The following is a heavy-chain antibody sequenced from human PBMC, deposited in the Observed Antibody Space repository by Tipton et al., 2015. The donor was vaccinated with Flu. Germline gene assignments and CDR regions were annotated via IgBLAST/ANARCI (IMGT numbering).Heavy chain of an antibody. D-gene: IGHD6-25*01. Sequence: SLRLSCAASGFTFSSYGMHWVRQAPGKGLEWVAFIRYDGSNKYYADSVKGRFTVSRDNSKDTLALQMNSLRAEDTAVYFCARNNDPEQRLAVGGVLDPWGQGTLVTASS. CDR3: ARNNDPEQRLAVGGVLDP. CDR2: IRYDGSNK. CDR1: GFTFSSYG. J-gene: IGHJ5*02. V-gene: IGHV3-30*02.